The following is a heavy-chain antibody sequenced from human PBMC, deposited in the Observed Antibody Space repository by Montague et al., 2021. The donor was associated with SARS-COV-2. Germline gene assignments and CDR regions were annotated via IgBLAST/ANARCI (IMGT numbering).Heavy chain of an antibody. J-gene: IGHJ4*02. CDR2: IDPNDSWA. V-gene: IGHV5-10-1*01. CDR1: GYNFPNHW. CDR3: ARPQRHNYGYTDFAF. D-gene: IGHD5-12*01. Sequence: QSGAEVKKPGESLKISCQVSGYNFPNHWITWLRQMPGKGLEWMGNIDPNDSWANYSPSFRGHVTLSVDKSISTAYVQWNSLKASDTAIYFCARPQRHNYGYTDFAFWGQGTPVTVSS.